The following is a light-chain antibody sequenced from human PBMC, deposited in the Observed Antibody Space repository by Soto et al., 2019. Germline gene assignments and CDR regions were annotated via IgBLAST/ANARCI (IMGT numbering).Light chain of an antibody. J-gene: IGKJ2*01. Sequence: DIQMTQSPSTLSASVGDRVTITCRASQSISSWLAWYQQKPGKAPKLLIYKASSLESGVPSRFSGSGSGTEFTLTISSLPPDDFATYYCQQYNSYNTFGQGTKLEIK. CDR1: QSISSW. CDR3: QQYNSYNT. CDR2: KAS. V-gene: IGKV1-5*03.